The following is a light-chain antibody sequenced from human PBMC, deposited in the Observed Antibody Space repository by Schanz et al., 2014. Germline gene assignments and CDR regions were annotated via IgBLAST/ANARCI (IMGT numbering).Light chain of an antibody. CDR2: TNN. CDR3: ETWDDSLKGPV. CDR1: SSNIGSNP. Sequence: QSVLTQPPSASATPGLRVTISCSGSSSNIGSNPVNWYQQLPGAAPKLLIYTNNQRPSGVPDRFSGSRSGTSAYLAIRGLRSEDEADYYCETWDDSLKGPVFGGGTKLTVL. J-gene: IGLJ3*02. V-gene: IGLV1-44*01.